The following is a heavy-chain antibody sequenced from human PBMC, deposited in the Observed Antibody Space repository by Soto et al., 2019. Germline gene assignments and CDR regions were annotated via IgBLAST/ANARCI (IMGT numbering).Heavy chain of an antibody. D-gene: IGHD4-17*01. CDR3: AREGVRTKGQDATVVTQAVY. CDR1: GGTFSSYA. CDR2: IIPIFGTA. Sequence: SVKVSCKASGGTFSSYAISWVRQAPGQGLEWMGGIIPIFGTANYAQKFQGRVTITADESSSTAYMELSSLRSEDTAVDYCAREGVRTKGQDATVVTQAVYWGQGTLVNVSS. V-gene: IGHV1-69*13. J-gene: IGHJ4*02.